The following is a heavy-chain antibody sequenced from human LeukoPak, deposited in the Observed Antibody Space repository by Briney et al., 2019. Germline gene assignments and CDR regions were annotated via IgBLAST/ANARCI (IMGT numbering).Heavy chain of an antibody. CDR2: IYYSGST. V-gene: IGHV4-39*07. Sequence: SETLSLTCTVSGGSISSSSYYWGWIRQPPGKGLEWIGSIYYSGSTYYNPSLKSRVTISVDTSKNQFSLKLSSVTAADTAVYYCARDYSNYVDYYYYGMDVWGQGTTVTVSS. CDR3: ARDYSNYVDYYYYGMDV. D-gene: IGHD4-11*01. CDR1: GGSISSSSYY. J-gene: IGHJ6*02.